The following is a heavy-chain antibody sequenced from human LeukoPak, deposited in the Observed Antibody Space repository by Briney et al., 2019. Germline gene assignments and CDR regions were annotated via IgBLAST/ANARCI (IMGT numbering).Heavy chain of an antibody. CDR3: AKDVYYYDSSAYSSLDY. V-gene: IGHV3-30*02. D-gene: IGHD3-22*01. Sequence: GGSLRLSCAASGFTFSSYGMHWVRQAPGKGLEWVAFIWYDGSNKYYADSVKGRFTISRDNSRNTLYLQMNSLRAEDTAVYYCAKDVYYYDSSAYSSLDYWGQGTLVTVSS. CDR1: GFTFSSYG. CDR2: IWYDGSNK. J-gene: IGHJ4*02.